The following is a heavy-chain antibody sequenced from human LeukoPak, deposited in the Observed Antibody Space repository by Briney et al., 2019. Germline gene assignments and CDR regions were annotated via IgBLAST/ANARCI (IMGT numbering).Heavy chain of an antibody. J-gene: IGHJ6*03. CDR3: ARGGAYYDILTGYRNYYYYMDV. D-gene: IGHD3-9*01. CDR1: GGSISSYY. Sequence: SETLSLTCTVSGGSISSYYWSWIRQPAGKGLEWIGRIYISGSTNYNPSLKSRVTISVDTSKNQLSLKLSSVTAADTAVYYCARGGAYYDILTGYRNYYYYMDVWGKGTTVTISS. V-gene: IGHV4-4*07. CDR2: IYISGST.